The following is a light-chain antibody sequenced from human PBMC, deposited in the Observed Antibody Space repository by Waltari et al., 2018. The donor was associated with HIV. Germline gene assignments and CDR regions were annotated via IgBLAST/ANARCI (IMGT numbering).Light chain of an antibody. Sequence: QSVLTQPPSVSGAPGQSVTISCTGSSSNIGAGYDVHWYQQCPRRAPKLLLYGNNNRPSGVPDRFSASKFGASVYLAITGLQPDDEADYYCQSYDSSLSAVLFGGGTKLTVL. CDR2: GNN. V-gene: IGLV1-40*01. CDR1: SSNIGAGYD. J-gene: IGLJ2*01. CDR3: QSYDSSLSAVL.